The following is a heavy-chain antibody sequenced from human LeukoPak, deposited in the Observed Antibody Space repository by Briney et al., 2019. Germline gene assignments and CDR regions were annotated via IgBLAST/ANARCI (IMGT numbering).Heavy chain of an antibody. CDR3: ARRAGQSEYYFDY. Sequence: GESLKISCQGSGYSFSSYWIGWVRQMPGKGLEWMGIIYPGDSDTRYSPSFQGQVTISADKSINTAYLQWSSLTASDTAMYYCARRAGQSEYYFDYWGQGTLVTVSS. J-gene: IGHJ4*02. CDR1: GYSFSSYW. D-gene: IGHD3-10*01. CDR2: IYPGDSDT. V-gene: IGHV5-51*01.